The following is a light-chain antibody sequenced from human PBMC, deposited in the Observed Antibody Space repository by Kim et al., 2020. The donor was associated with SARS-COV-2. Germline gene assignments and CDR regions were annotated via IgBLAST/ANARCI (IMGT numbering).Light chain of an antibody. CDR1: TSDLNNDKY. Sequence: QSITNSCAAGTSDLNNDKYISWYQQQSGKVPKIIIYHVSERPPGISSRFSGSRSGGSASLTISGLQTDDEAYYYCSSYSSSSTPCVFGSGTKVTVL. J-gene: IGLJ1*01. CDR2: HVS. V-gene: IGLV2-14*03. CDR3: SSYSSSSTPCV.